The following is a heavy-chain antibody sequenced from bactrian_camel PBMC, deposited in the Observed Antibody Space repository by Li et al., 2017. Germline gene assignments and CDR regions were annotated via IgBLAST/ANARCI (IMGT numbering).Heavy chain of an antibody. CDR2: IDSDDTT. D-gene: IGHD2*01. J-gene: IGHJ4*01. CDR1: GYASAIMC. V-gene: IGHV3S53*01. CDR3: AASKPPCYYSETLAAQADDFNH. Sequence: HVQLVESGGGSVQAGGSLRLTCTAYGYASAIMCWGWFRQAPGKEREGVAYIDSDDTTIYGDSVKGRFTISQDTAKNIVYLQMNSLKPEDTAMYYCAASKPPCYYSETLAAQADDFNHWGQGTQVTVS.